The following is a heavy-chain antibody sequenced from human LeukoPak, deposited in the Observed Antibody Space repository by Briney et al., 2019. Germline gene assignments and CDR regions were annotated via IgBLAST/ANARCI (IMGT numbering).Heavy chain of an antibody. CDR2: IIPILGIA. D-gene: IGHD6-6*01. CDR3: ARESVAARPPYYSDY. Sequence: SVKVSCKASGGTFSSYAISWVRQAPGQGLEWMGRIIPILGIANYAQKFQGRVTITADKSTSTAYMELSSLRSEDTAVYYCARESVAARPPYYSDYWGQGTLVTVSS. J-gene: IGHJ4*02. V-gene: IGHV1-69*04. CDR1: GGTFSSYA.